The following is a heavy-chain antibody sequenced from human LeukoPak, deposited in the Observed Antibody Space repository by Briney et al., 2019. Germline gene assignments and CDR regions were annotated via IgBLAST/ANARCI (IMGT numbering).Heavy chain of an antibody. Sequence: PGGSLRLSCAASGFTVSSNYMTWVRQAPGKGLEWVSVMYTLGNTYYADSVRGRFTISRDNSKNTLYLQMNSLRAEDTAVYYCARGHGVVSASDDAFDIWGQGTMVTVSS. CDR2: MYTLGNT. CDR3: ARGHGVVSASDDAFDI. D-gene: IGHD2-2*01. V-gene: IGHV3-66*01. CDR1: GFTVSSNY. J-gene: IGHJ3*02.